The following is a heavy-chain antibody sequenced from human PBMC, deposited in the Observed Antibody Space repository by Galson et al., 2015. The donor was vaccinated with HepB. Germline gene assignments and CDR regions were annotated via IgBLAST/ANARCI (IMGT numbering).Heavy chain of an antibody. CDR3: ARGRSPASHY. V-gene: IGHV7-4-1*02. CDR2: INTNTGNP. CDR1: GYIFNDYA. Sequence: SAKVSCKASGYIFNDYAVNWVRQAPGQGLEWMGWINTNTGNPTYAQNFTGRFVFSFDTSMSTAYLQISSLKAEDTALYYCARGRSPASHYWGQGTLVTVSS. D-gene: IGHD3-3*01. J-gene: IGHJ4*02.